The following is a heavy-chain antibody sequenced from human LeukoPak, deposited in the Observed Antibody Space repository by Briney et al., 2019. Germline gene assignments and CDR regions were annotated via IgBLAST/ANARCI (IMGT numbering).Heavy chain of an antibody. J-gene: IGHJ4*01. Sequence: AGGSLRLSCAVSGFTFSDYWMNWVRQAPGKGLEWVAGIKQDGGEKSYVDSVKGRFTISRDNPKNSLYLQMSSLRAEDTAVYYCARDGTAAGLYFDLWGQGTLVTVSS. CDR1: GFTFSDYW. V-gene: IGHV3-7*01. D-gene: IGHD6-13*01. CDR3: ARDGTAAGLYFDL. CDR2: IKQDGGEK.